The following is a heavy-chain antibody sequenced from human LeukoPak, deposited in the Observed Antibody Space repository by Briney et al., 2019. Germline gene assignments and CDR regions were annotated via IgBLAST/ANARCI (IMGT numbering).Heavy chain of an antibody. V-gene: IGHV6-1*01. J-gene: IGHJ6*02. CDR1: GDSVSSNSAT. CDR2: TYYRSKWSN. CDR3: ARRGGHYYGMDA. D-gene: IGHD3-16*01. Sequence: LSQTLSLTCAISGDSVSSNSATWNWIRQSPSRGLEWLGRTYYRSKWSNDYAESVKSRITINPDTSKNQFSLQLTSVTPEDTAVYYCARRGGHYYGMDAWGQGTTVTVSS.